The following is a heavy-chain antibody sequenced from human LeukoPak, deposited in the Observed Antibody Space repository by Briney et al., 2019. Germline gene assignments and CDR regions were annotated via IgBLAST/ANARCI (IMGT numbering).Heavy chain of an antibody. CDR1: GGSFSGYY. V-gene: IGHV4-34*01. CDR2: INHSGST. Sequence: SETLSLTCAVYGGSFSGYYWSWIRQPPGKGLEWIGEINHSGSTNYNPSLKSRVTISVDTSKNQFSLKLSSVTAADTAVYYCARGPLRYYDSSGYWYLDLWGRGTLVTVSS. J-gene: IGHJ2*01. CDR3: ARGPLRYYDSSGYWYLDL. D-gene: IGHD3-22*01.